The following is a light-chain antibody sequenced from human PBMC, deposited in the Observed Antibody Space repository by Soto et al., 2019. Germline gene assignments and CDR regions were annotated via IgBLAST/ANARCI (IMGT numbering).Light chain of an antibody. CDR2: DVS. CDR1: SSDVGRYDY. CDR3: CSYAGRYAYV. J-gene: IGLJ1*01. V-gene: IGLV2-11*01. Sequence: QSALTQPRSVSGSPGQSVTISCTGASSDVGRYDYVSWFQQHPGKAPNLMIYDVSQRPSGVPDRFSGSKSGNTASLTISGLQADDEADYYCCSYAGRYAYVFGSGTKLTVL.